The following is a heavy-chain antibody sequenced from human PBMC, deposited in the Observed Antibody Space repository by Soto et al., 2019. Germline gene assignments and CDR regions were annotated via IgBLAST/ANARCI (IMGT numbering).Heavy chain of an antibody. CDR2: ISISSSDR. J-gene: IGHJ4*01. V-gene: IGHV3-21*06. CDR3: VRGMNPLF. CDR1: GFTLRTYT. Sequence: PGGSLRLSCAASGFTLRTYTMNWVSQAPGKGLEWVPSISISSSDRYYADSVRGRFTISRDNAKNALYLQMNSLRADDTAVYFCVRGMNPLFGGQGTLVTVSS.